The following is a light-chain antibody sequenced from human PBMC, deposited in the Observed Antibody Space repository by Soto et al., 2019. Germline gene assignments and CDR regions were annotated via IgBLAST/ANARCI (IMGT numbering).Light chain of an antibody. CDR1: SSDVGGYNY. J-gene: IGLJ1*01. V-gene: IGLV2-11*01. CDR2: DVS. CDR3: CSYAGSYINYV. Sequence: QSVLAQPRSVSGSPGQSVTISCTGTSSDVGGYNYVSWYQQHPGKAPKLMIYDVSKRPSGVPDRFSGSKSGNTASLTISGFQAVEEADYYCCSYAGSYINYVFGTGTKVTVL.